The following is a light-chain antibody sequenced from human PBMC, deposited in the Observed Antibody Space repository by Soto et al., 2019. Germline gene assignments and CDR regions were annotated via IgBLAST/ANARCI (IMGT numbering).Light chain of an antibody. CDR2: GAS. CDR3: QQYAISPLT. V-gene: IGKV3-20*01. Sequence: EIVLTQSPGSVSLSPGERATLSCRASETVKKNSLAWYQQKPGQAPRLLIYGASRRATGIPDSFSGSGSETDFILPISRLEPDNSAVYYCQQYAISPLTFGGGTKVEI. J-gene: IGKJ4*01. CDR1: ETVKKNS.